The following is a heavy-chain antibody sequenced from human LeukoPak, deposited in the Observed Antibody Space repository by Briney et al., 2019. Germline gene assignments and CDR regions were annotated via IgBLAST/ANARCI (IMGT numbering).Heavy chain of an antibody. Sequence: GGSLRLSCAASGFSVSNTYMSWLRQAPGKGLESVSIIYSGGNTYYADSVKGRFTISRDNSKNTLYLQMNRLRPEDTAVYYCARGAVTAPDYWGQGTLVTVSS. CDR3: ARGAVTAPDY. D-gene: IGHD4-17*01. J-gene: IGHJ4*02. V-gene: IGHV3-53*01. CDR2: IYSGGNT. CDR1: GFSVSNTY.